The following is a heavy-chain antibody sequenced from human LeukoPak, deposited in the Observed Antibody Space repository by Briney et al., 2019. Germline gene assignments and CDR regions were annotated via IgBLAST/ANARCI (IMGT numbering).Heavy chain of an antibody. V-gene: IGHV3-9*01. CDR2: ISWNGGSV. D-gene: IGHD4-23*01. CDR3: AKDDSYGGNSNFDH. CDR1: GFTFGDYA. Sequence: SLGLSCAASGFTFGDYAMHWVRQAPGKGLEWVSGISWNGGSVDYADSVKGRFTISRDNAKNSLYLQMNSLRAEDTALYYCAKDDSYGGNSNFDHWGQGTLVTVS. J-gene: IGHJ4*02.